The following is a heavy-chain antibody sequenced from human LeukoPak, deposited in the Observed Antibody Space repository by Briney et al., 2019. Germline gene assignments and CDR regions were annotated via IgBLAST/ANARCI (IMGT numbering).Heavy chain of an antibody. Sequence: GGSLRISRAASGFTFCSYEMKWVRPAPGQGGGWVSYISSSGGAIYYADSVKGRFIISRDNAKNSLYLQMNSLRAEDTAVYYCSMVRGYYYMDVWGKGTTVTVSS. V-gene: IGHV3-48*03. CDR2: ISSSGGAI. CDR3: SMVRGYYYMDV. D-gene: IGHD3-10*01. J-gene: IGHJ6*03. CDR1: GFTFCSYE.